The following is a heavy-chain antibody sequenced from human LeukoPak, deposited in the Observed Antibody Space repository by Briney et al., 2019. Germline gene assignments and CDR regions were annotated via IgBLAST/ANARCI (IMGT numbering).Heavy chain of an antibody. CDR3: AKGRFLEWLLYY. CDR1: GFTFSTYW. J-gene: IGHJ4*02. CDR2: IRYDGSNK. Sequence: GGSLRLSCAASGFTFSTYWMSWVRQAPGKGLEWVAFIRYDGSNKYYADSVKGRFTISRDNSKNTLYLQMNSLRAEDTAVYYCAKGRFLEWLLYYWGQGTLVTVSS. D-gene: IGHD3-3*01. V-gene: IGHV3-30*02.